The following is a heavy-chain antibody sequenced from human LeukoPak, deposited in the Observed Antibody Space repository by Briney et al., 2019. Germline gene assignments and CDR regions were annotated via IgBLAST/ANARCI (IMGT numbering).Heavy chain of an antibody. CDR2: INPKSGGT. J-gene: IGHJ4*02. V-gene: IGHV1-2*02. Sequence: ASVKVSCKACGYTFTGHCIHWVRQAPGQGLEWMGWINPKSGGTDYGQKFQGRVTMTRDTSISTAYMELSRLRSDDTAVYYCARDGDFWSGYYDYWGQGTLVTVSS. D-gene: IGHD3-3*01. CDR1: GYTFTGHC. CDR3: ARDGDFWSGYYDY.